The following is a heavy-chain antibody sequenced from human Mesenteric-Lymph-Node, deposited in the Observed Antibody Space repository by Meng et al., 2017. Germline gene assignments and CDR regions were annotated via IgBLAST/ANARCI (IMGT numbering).Heavy chain of an antibody. D-gene: IGHD6-13*01. CDR1: GYTLTELS. V-gene: IGHV1-24*01. CDR2: FDPEDGET. J-gene: IGHJ4*02. Sequence: QVQLVRSGAGVQKPGASVKVSCKVSGYTLTELSMHWVRQAPGKGLEWMGGFDPEDGETIYAQKFQGRVTMTEDTSTDTAYMELSSLRSEDTAVYYCATGAGRVQPQDYWGQGTLVTVSS. CDR3: ATGAGRVQPQDY.